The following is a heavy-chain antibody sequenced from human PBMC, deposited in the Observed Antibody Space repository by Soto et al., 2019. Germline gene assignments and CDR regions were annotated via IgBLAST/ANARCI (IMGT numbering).Heavy chain of an antibody. V-gene: IGHV4-61*01. J-gene: IGHJ6*02. Sequence: SETLSLTCTVSGGSVSSGSYYWSWIRQPPGKGLEWIGYIYYSGSTNYNPSLKSRVTISVDTSKNQFSLKLSSVTAADTAVYYCARERGLYGDYDSYYGMDVWGQGTTVTVSS. CDR1: GGSVSSGSYY. CDR3: ARERGLYGDYDSYYGMDV. D-gene: IGHD4-17*01. CDR2: IYYSGST.